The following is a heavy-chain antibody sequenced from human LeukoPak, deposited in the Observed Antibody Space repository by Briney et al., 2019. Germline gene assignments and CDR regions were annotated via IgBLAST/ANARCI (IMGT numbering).Heavy chain of an antibody. CDR3: ARAGWGGGHWAFDI. CDR2: IYYSGST. CDR1: GGSISYYY. J-gene: IGHJ3*02. D-gene: IGHD2-15*01. V-gene: IGHV4-59*08. Sequence: SETLSLTCTVSGGSISYYYWSWIRQPPGKGLEWIGYIYYSGSTNYNPSLKSRVTISVDTSKNQFSLKLSSVTAADTAVYYCARAGWGGGHWAFDIWGQGTMVTVSS.